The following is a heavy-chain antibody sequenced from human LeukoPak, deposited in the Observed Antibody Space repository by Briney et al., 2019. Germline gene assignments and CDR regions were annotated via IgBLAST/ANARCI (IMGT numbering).Heavy chain of an antibody. CDR3: ATDFRRGSQWIRYLDFQH. J-gene: IGHJ1*01. CDR1: GYTLTELS. Sequence: GASVRVSCKVSGYTLTELSMHWVRQAPGKGLEWMGGFDPEDGETIYAQKFQGRVTMTEDTSTDTAYMELSSLRSEDTAVYYCATDFRRGSQWIRYLDFQHWGQGTLVTVSS. V-gene: IGHV1-24*01. D-gene: IGHD1-26*01. CDR2: FDPEDGET.